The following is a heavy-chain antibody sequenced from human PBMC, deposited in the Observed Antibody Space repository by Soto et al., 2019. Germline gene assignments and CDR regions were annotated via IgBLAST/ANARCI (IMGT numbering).Heavy chain of an antibody. D-gene: IGHD6-13*01. V-gene: IGHV3-23*01. Sequence: AGSLRLSCAASGFTFTTYALSWVRPTPGAVLEWVSVIVATGFSTFYADSVKGRFTVSRDNSKNTLYLQMNSLRAEDTAVYYCARDNLDSSSWPAGYYGMDVWGQGTTVTVSS. CDR1: GFTFTTYA. J-gene: IGHJ6*02. CDR3: ARDNLDSSSWPAGYYGMDV. CDR2: IVATGFST.